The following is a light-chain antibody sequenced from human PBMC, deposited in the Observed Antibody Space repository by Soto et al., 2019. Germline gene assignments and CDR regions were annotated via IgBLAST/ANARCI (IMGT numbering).Light chain of an antibody. V-gene: IGKV3-15*01. CDR3: QQYNDWPPRWR. J-gene: IGKJ1*01. Sequence: EIVMTQSPATLSVSPGESVTLSCRASESVTTNLAWYQQKPGQAPRLLVYRASTRATGIPDRFSAGGSGTEFSLTISSLQSEDFAVYICQQYNDWPPRWRFGQGTKVEIK. CDR1: ESVTTN. CDR2: RAS.